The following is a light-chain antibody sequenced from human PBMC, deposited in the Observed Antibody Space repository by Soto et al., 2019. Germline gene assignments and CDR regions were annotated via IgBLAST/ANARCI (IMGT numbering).Light chain of an antibody. V-gene: IGKV3-15*01. CDR1: QSVSNY. J-gene: IGKJ1*01. Sequence: EILMTQSPATLSVSPGERATLSCRASQSVSNYLAWYQQIPGQPPSLLIYGASPRATGIPARFSGSGSGTEFTLTISSLQSEDFAVYYCQQYNNWPRTFGQGTKVEIK. CDR3: QQYNNWPRT. CDR2: GAS.